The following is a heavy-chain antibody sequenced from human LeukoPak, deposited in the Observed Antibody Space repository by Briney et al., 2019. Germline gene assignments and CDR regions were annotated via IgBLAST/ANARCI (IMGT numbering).Heavy chain of an antibody. Sequence: GGSLRLSCAASGFTFSSYAMSWVRQAPGKGLEWVSTISGSGGSTYYAGSVRGRFTISRDNSKNTLYLQVNSLRAEDTAVYYCAKGGKWDVTPFDYWGQGTLVTASS. J-gene: IGHJ4*02. D-gene: IGHD1-26*01. CDR3: AKGGKWDVTPFDY. V-gene: IGHV3-23*01. CDR2: ISGSGGST. CDR1: GFTFSSYA.